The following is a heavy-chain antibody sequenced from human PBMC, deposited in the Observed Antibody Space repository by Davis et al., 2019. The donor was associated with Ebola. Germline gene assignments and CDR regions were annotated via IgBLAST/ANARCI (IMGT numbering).Heavy chain of an antibody. D-gene: IGHD2-15*01. CDR1: GYTLTELS. CDR2: ISAYNGNT. CDR3: ARDDAGSDRFDP. Sequence: ASVKVSCKVSGYTLTELSMHWVRQAPGQGLEWMGWISAYNGNTNYAQKLQGRVTMTTDTSTSTAYMELRSLRSDDTAVYYCARDDAGSDRFDPWGQGTLVTVSS. J-gene: IGHJ5*02. V-gene: IGHV1-18*01.